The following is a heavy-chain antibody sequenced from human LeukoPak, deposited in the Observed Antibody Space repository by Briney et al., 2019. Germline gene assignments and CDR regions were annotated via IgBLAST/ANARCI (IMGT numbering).Heavy chain of an antibody. Sequence: SETLSLTCTVSGDSITSGDYYWTWIRQPPGKGLEWIGYISYTGSTLYNPSLKSRLTISIDTSKNQFFLMLSSVTAADTAVYYCARGHIGGEIVVVPAAPNWFDPWGQGTLVTVSS. J-gene: IGHJ5*02. CDR3: ARGHIGGEIVVVPAAPNWFDP. V-gene: IGHV4-30-4*08. CDR2: ISYTGST. D-gene: IGHD2-2*01. CDR1: GDSITSGDYY.